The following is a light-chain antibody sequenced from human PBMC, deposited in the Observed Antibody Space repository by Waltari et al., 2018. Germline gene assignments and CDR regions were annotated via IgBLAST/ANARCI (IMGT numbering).Light chain of an antibody. J-gene: IGKJ1*01. CDR2: GAS. CDR3: QHYVSLPGT. V-gene: IGKV3-20*01. CDR1: QSVSRD. Sequence: EFVLTQSPDTLSLSPGESATLPCRASQSVSRDLGWYQQKPGQAPRLLMYGASSRATGIPDRFSGSGSGTDFSLTISRLEPEDFAVYYCQHYVSLPGTFGQGTKVEIK.